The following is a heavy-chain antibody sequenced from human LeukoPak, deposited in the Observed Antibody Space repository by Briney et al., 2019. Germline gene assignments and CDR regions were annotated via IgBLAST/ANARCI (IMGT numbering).Heavy chain of an antibody. Sequence: SETPSLTCTVSGGSISSYYWSWIRQPPGKGLEWIGYIYYSGSTNYNPSLKSRVTISVDTSKNQFSLKLSSVTAADTAVYYCAREGYDSSGYSDWGQGTLVTVSS. CDR2: IYYSGST. J-gene: IGHJ4*02. V-gene: IGHV4-59*01. D-gene: IGHD3-22*01. CDR3: AREGYDSSGYSD. CDR1: GGSISSYY.